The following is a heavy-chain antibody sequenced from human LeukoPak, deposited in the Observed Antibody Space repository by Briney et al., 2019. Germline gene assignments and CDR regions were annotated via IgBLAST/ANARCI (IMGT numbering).Heavy chain of an antibody. D-gene: IGHD3-22*01. CDR3: ARSVARAYYYDSSGPNAFDI. CDR1: GYTFTGYY. Sequence: GASVTVSCTASGYTFTGYYMHWVRQAPGQGLEWMGWINPNSGGTNYAQKSQGWVTMTRDTSISTAYMELSRLRSDDTAVYYCARSVARAYYYDSSGPNAFDIWGQGTMVTVSS. V-gene: IGHV1-2*04. CDR2: INPNSGGT. J-gene: IGHJ3*02.